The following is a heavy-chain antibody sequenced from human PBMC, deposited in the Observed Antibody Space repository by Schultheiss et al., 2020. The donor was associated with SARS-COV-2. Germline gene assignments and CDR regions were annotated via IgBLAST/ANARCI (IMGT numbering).Heavy chain of an antibody. CDR3: ARDGPHYYGSDDYYYGMDV. Sequence: SETLSLTCAVSGYSISSGYYWSWIRQPPGKGLEWIGEINHSGSTNYNPSLKSRVTISVDTSKNQFSLKLSSVTAADTAVYYCARDGPHYYGSDDYYYGMDVWGQGTTVTVSS. J-gene: IGHJ6*02. CDR1: GYSISSGYY. V-gene: IGHV4-38-2*02. CDR2: INHSGST. D-gene: IGHD3-10*01.